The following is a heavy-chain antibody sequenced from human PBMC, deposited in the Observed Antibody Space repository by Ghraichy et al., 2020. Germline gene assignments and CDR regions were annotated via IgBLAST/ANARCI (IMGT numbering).Heavy chain of an antibody. CDR1: GYTFIHHY. CDR2: INPDNGDT. V-gene: IGHV1-2*02. Sequence: ASVKVSCKTSGYTFIHHYIHWVRQAPGQGLEWMGWINPDNGDTKYAQKFHGRVTMTRDMSIKTAYMDLSGLRSDDTAMYFCARIHRGPDSWGQGTLVTVSS. CDR3: ARIHRGPDS. D-gene: IGHD3-10*01. J-gene: IGHJ4*02.